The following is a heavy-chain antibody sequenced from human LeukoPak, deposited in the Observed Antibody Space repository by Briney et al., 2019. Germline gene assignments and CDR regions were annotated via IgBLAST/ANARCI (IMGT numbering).Heavy chain of an antibody. V-gene: IGHV4-39*07. CDR2: IYYSGST. D-gene: IGHD3-3*01. CDR3: ARVTILGVVTINWFDP. CDR1: GGSISSSNYY. J-gene: IGHJ5*02. Sequence: SETLSLTCTVSGGSISSSNYYWGWIRQPPGKGLEWIGSIYYSGSTYYNPSLKSRVTISVDTSKTQFSLKLSSVTAADTAVYYCARVTILGVVTINWFDPWGQGTLVTVSS.